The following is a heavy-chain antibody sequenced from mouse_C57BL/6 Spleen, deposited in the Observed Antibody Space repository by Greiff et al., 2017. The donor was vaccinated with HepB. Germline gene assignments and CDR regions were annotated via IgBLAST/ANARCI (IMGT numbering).Heavy chain of an antibody. V-gene: IGHV5-17*01. D-gene: IGHD1-1*01. J-gene: IGHJ1*03. CDR1: GFTFSDYG. Sequence: VQLKESGGGLVKPGGSLKLSCAASGFTFSDYGMHWVRQAPEKGLEWVAYISSGSSTIYYADTVKGRFTISRDNAKNTLFLQMTSLRSEDTAMYYCARQFLITTVVDWYFDVWGTGTTVTVSS. CDR3: ARQFLITTVVDWYFDV. CDR2: ISSGSSTI.